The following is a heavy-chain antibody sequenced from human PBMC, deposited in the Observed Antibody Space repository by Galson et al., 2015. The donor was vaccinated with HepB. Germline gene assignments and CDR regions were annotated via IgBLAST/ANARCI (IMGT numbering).Heavy chain of an antibody. J-gene: IGHJ4*02. D-gene: IGHD1-14*01. CDR1: GFTFSDYY. CDR3: ATGDHFNYFDY. Sequence: SLRLSCAASGFTFSDYYMSWIRQAPGKGLEWVSYISSSSSYTNYADSVKGRFTISRDNAKNSLYLQMNSLRAEDTAVYYCATGDHFNYFDYWGQGTLVTVSS. V-gene: IGHV3-11*06. CDR2: ISSSSSYT.